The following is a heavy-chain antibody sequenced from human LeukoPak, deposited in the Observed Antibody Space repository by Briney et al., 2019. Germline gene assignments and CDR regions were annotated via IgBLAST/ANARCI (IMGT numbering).Heavy chain of an antibody. Sequence: GGSLRLSCAASGVIFSDYYMNWIREAPGKGVQWVSYISTSSSYTNYADSVKGRFTVYRDNAKPSIYLQMNSLRAEDSAVYYCATPKGQQLGPPFDHGGQGPLVTV. V-gene: IGHV3-11*06. CDR2: ISTSSSYT. CDR3: ATPKGQQLGPPFDH. D-gene: IGHD1-1*01. J-gene: IGHJ4*02. CDR1: GVIFSDYY.